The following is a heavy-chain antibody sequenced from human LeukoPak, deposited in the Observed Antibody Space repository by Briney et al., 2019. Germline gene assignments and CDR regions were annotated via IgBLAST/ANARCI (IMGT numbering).Heavy chain of an antibody. D-gene: IGHD4-17*01. Sequence: GGSLRLSCAASGFTFSNYWMSWVRQTPGKGLEWVANINQDGSEKYYVDSVKGRFTISRDNAKNSLYLQMNSLRAEDTAVYYCARGRTGYWGQGALVTVSS. J-gene: IGHJ4*02. CDR3: ARGRTGY. V-gene: IGHV3-7*01. CDR2: INQDGSEK. CDR1: GFTFSNYW.